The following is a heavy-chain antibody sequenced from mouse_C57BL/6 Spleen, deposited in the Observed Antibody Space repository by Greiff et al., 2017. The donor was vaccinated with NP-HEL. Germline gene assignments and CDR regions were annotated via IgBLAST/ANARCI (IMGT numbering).Heavy chain of an antibody. Sequence: QVQLQQPGAELVRPGSSVKLSCKASGYTFTSYWMHWVKQRPIQGLEWIGNIDPSDSETHYNQKFKDKATLTVDKSSSTAYMQLSSLTSEDSAVYYCARGGIYYGNYVSPFDYWGQGTTLTVSS. V-gene: IGHV1-52*01. D-gene: IGHD2-1*01. J-gene: IGHJ2*01. CDR2: IDPSDSET. CDR3: ARGGIYYGNYVSPFDY. CDR1: GYTFTSYW.